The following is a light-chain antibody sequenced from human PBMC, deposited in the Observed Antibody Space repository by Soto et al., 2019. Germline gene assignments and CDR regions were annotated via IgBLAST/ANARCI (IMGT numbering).Light chain of an antibody. CDR2: GAS. J-gene: IGKJ1*01. CDR1: QDIGSD. Sequence: DIQMTQSPSSLSASVGDRVTITCRAGQDIGSDLAWYQQTPGKAPTRLIYGASGLQSGVPSRFSGSGSGTEFTLTISSLQPEDFATYYCLQHNSFPRTFGQGTKVEIK. CDR3: LQHNSFPRT. V-gene: IGKV1-17*01.